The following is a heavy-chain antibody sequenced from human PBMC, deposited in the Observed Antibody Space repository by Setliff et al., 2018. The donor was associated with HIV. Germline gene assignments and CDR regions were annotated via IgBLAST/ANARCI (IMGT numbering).Heavy chain of an antibody. D-gene: IGHD3-22*01. CDR2: MYYSGST. CDR1: GYSIGSAFS. J-gene: IGHJ6*04. CDR3: AGVPRYYGTGILWV. V-gene: IGHV4-38-2*01. Sequence: SETLSLTCAVSGYSIGSAFSWGWIRRPPGKGLEWIGSMYYSGSTYYNPSLRSRVTMSVDKSNNQFSLKVTSVTTADTAAYYCAGVPRYYGTGILWVWGKGTTVTVSS.